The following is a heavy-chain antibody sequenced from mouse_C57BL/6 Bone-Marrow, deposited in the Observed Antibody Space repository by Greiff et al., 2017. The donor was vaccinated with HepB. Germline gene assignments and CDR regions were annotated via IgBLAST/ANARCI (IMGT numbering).Heavy chain of an antibody. V-gene: IGHV1-9*01. Sequence: QVQLQQSGAELMKPGASVKLSSKATGSTFPGSWIGWVKRRPGQGLEWIGEILPGSGSTNYNEKFKGKATFTADTSSNTAYMQLSSLTTEDSAIYYCAEGLRLYWYFDVWGTGTTVTVSS. CDR2: ILPGSGST. CDR3: AEGLRLYWYFDV. CDR1: GSTFPGSW. D-gene: IGHD2-4*01. J-gene: IGHJ1*03.